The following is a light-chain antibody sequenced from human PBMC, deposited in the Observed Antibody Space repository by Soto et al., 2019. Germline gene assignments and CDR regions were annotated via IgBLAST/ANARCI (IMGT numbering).Light chain of an antibody. V-gene: IGKV3-15*01. Sequence: EIMMTQSPATLSVSPGERATLSCRASQSVSSNLAWYQQKPGQAPRLLIYGASTRATGIPARFSGSGSGTEFTLTIRSLQSEDFAVYYCLQYNNWPPWTFGQGTKVELK. CDR1: QSVSSN. CDR3: LQYNNWPPWT. CDR2: GAS. J-gene: IGKJ1*01.